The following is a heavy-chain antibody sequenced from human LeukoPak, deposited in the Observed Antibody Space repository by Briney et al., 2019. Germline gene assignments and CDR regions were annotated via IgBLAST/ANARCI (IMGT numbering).Heavy chain of an antibody. J-gene: IGHJ5*02. CDR2: ISSSGSTI. D-gene: IGHD1-26*01. Sequence: GGSLRLSCAASGFTFSSYEMNWVRQAPGKGLEWVSYISSSGSTIYYADSVKGRFTISRDNAKNSLYLRMNSLRAEDTAVYYCARELQWELLDNWFDPWGQGTLVTVSS. V-gene: IGHV3-48*03. CDR3: ARELQWELLDNWFDP. CDR1: GFTFSSYE.